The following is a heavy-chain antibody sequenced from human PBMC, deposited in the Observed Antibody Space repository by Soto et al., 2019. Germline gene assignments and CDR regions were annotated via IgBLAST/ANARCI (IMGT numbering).Heavy chain of an antibody. Sequence: PSETLSLTCAVYGGSFSGYYWSWIRQPPGKGLEWIGEINHSGSTNYNPSLKSRVTISVDTSKNQFSLKLSSVTAADTAVYYCARGSIAAGTVLPYYYYYYGMDVWGQGTTVTVSS. CDR1: GGSFSGYY. CDR2: INHSGST. V-gene: IGHV4-34*01. J-gene: IGHJ6*02. D-gene: IGHD6-13*01. CDR3: ARGSIAAGTVLPYYYYYYGMDV.